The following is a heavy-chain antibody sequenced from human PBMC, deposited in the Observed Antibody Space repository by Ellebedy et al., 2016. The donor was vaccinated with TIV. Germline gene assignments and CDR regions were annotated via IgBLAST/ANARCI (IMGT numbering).Heavy chain of an antibody. D-gene: IGHD3-10*01. CDR2: ISWNSGSI. J-gene: IGHJ4*02. CDR1: GFTFDDYA. V-gene: IGHV3-9*01. Sequence: SLKISCAASGFTFDDYAMHWVRQAPGKGLEWVSGISWNSGSIGYADSVKGRFTISRDNAKNSLYLQMNSLRAEDTALYYCAKADLRGTHQSYFDYWGQGTLVTVSS. CDR3: AKADLRGTHQSYFDY.